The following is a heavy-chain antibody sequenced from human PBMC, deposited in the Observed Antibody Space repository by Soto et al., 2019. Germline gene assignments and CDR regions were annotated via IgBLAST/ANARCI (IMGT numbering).Heavy chain of an antibody. D-gene: IGHD3-22*01. CDR2: ISYDGSNK. V-gene: IGHV3-30-3*01. CDR3: ARDHYDNTGYYQGCDY. CDR1: GFTFSSYA. Sequence: QVQLVESGGGVVQPGRSLRLSCAASGFTFSSYAMHWVRQAPGKGLEWVAVISYDGSNKYNADSVKGRVTISRDNSKNTLYLQMNSLRPEDTAVYYCARDHYDNTGYYQGCDYWGQGTLVTVSS. J-gene: IGHJ4*02.